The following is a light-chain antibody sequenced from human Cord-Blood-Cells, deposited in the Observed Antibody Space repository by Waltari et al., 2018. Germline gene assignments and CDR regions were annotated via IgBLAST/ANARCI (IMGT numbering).Light chain of an antibody. Sequence: DIVMTQSPDSLAVSLGERVTINCKSSQSVLYSSNNKNYLAWYQQKPGQPPKLLIYWASTRESGVPDRFSGSGSGTDFTLTISSLQAEDVAVYYCQQDYSTPLTFGGGTKVEIK. CDR2: WAS. V-gene: IGKV4-1*01. CDR1: QSVLYSSNNKNY. CDR3: QQDYSTPLT. J-gene: IGKJ4*01.